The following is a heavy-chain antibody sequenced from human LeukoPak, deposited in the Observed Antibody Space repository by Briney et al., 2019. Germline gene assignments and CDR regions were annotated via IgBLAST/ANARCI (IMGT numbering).Heavy chain of an antibody. CDR1: AFALSTYT. V-gene: IGHV3-21*01. J-gene: IGHJ4*02. D-gene: IGHD3-10*01. CDR3: ARFVDQSTYYFDS. CDR2: INPDSKYI. Sequence: PGGSLRLSCAASAFALSTYTMEWVRLAPGEGLEWVSSINPDSKYIYYRDSVRGRFTISRDNAKNSLYLQMNSLRVEDTAVYFCARFVDQSTYYFDSWGQGTLVIVSS.